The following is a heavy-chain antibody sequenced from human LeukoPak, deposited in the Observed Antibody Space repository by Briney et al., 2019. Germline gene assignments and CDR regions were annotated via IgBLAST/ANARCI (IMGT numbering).Heavy chain of an antibody. D-gene: IGHD3-22*01. CDR2: INPSGGT. CDR3: ARGRHFDSNGYYAAFYFDY. J-gene: IGHJ4*02. Sequence: ASVKVSCKASGYTFTGYYLHWVRQAPGQGLEWMGWINPSGGTNYAQKFQGRVTMTRDTSISTAYMELTRVRSDDTAVYFCARGRHFDSNGYYAAFYFDYWGQGSLVTVSS. CDR1: GYTFTGYY. V-gene: IGHV1-2*02.